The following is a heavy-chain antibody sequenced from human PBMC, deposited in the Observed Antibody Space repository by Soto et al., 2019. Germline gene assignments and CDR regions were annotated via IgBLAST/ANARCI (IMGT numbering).Heavy chain of an antibody. Sequence: QVQLQESGPGLVKPPGTLSLTCAVSGGSISSSNWWSWVRLPPGKGLEWIGEIYHSGTTNYNPSLKSRVTISVDKSKNQFSLKLSSVTAADTAVYYCARRGDGSGSLDYWGQGTLVTVFS. CDR1: GGSISSSNW. J-gene: IGHJ4*02. CDR3: ARRGDGSGSLDY. D-gene: IGHD3-10*01. CDR2: IYHSGTT. V-gene: IGHV4-4*03.